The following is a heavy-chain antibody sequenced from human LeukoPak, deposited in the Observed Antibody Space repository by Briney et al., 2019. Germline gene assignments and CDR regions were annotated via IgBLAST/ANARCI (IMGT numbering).Heavy chain of an antibody. V-gene: IGHV1-3*01. J-gene: IGHJ4*02. CDR1: X. Sequence: XXHXXRQAPGQRLEWMGWINAGNGNTKYSQKFQGRVTITRDTSASTAYMELSSLRSEDTAVYYCARGAVYCSGGSCSGGGYYFDYWGQGTLVTVSS. CDR3: ARGAVYCSGGSCSGGGYYFDY. CDR2: INAGNGNT. D-gene: IGHD2-15*01.